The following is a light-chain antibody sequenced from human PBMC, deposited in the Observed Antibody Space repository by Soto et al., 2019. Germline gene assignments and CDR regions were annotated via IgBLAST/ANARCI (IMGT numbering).Light chain of an antibody. CDR1: SSDVGGYNY. V-gene: IGLV2-8*01. CDR2: EVS. J-gene: IGLJ2*01. Sequence: QSVLTQPPSASGSPGQSVTISCTGTSSDVGGYNYVSWYQQHPGKAPKLMIYEVSKRPSGVPDRFSGSKSGNTASLTVFGLQPDDEADYYCSSYGASYRGSSSLVVFGGGTKLTVL. CDR3: SSYGASYRGSSSLVV.